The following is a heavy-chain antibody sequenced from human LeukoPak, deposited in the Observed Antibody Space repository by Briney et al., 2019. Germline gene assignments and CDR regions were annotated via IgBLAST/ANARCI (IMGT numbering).Heavy chain of an antibody. J-gene: IGHJ4*02. V-gene: IGHV3-48*02. CDR1: GFTLSDYY. CDR2: ISINSSTI. CDR3: ARESAYAFWY. D-gene: IGHD3-3*01. Sequence: GGSLSLSCPASGFTLSDYYKNWVRLAPGKGLECVSYISINSSTIYYADSVDGRFTISRDNGKNSLYLQMNSLRDEDTAVYYCARESAYAFWYWGQGTLVAVSS.